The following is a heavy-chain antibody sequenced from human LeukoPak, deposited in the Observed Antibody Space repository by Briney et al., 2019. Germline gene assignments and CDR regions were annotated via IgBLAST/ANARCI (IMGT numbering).Heavy chain of an antibody. CDR1: GFTFSTYA. J-gene: IGHJ4*02. CDR3: ARDNCSGGSCYWGAIDY. Sequence: GGSLRLSCAASGFTFSTYAMHWARQAPGKGLEWVAFMSYDGSNKYYADSVKGRFTISRDNSKNTLYLQMNSLRAEDTAVYHCARDNCSGGSCYWGAIDYWGQGTLVTVSS. V-gene: IGHV3-30*04. D-gene: IGHD2-15*01. CDR2: MSYDGSNK.